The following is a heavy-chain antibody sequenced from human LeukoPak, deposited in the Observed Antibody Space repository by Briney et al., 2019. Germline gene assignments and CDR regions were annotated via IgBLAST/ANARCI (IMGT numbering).Heavy chain of an antibody. V-gene: IGHV4-34*01. J-gene: IGHJ4*02. CDR1: GGSFSGYY. CDR3: ARQAIGFGEFHFDF. CDR2: INHSGST. Sequence: SETLSLTCAVYGGSFSGYYWSWIRQPPGKGLEWIGEINHSGSTNYNPSLKSRVTISVDTSKNQFTLKLSSVTAADTAVYYCARQAIGFGEFHFDFWGQGTLVTVSS. D-gene: IGHD3-10*01.